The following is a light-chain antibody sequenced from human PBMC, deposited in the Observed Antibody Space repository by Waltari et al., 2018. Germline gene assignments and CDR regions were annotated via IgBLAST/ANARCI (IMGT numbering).Light chain of an antibody. CDR1: TSNIGSDT. J-gene: IGLJ3*02. CDR3: AAWDYRLNIWV. V-gene: IGLV1-44*01. CDR2: SYT. Sequence: QSVLTQPPSASGTPGQRVTISCSGTTSNIGSDTVNWFRHLPGTAPKLLMYSYTQRPSGVPDRFPRAKSGTSASLAISGLQSDDEADYYCAAWDYRLNIWVFGGGTKLTVL.